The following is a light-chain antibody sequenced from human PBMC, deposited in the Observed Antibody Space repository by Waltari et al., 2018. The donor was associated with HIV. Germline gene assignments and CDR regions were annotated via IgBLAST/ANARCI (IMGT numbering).Light chain of an antibody. CDR3: GAWDSGLSAWV. Sequence: HSVLTQPPSVSAAPGPKVTISCSGSSSNIGNNYVSWYQQFPGTAPKLLIYDNNKRPSGIPDRFSGTKSGTSATLGIIGLQTGDEAGYYCGAWDSGLSAWVFGGGTKLTVL. V-gene: IGLV1-51*01. J-gene: IGLJ3*02. CDR2: DNN. CDR1: SSNIGNNY.